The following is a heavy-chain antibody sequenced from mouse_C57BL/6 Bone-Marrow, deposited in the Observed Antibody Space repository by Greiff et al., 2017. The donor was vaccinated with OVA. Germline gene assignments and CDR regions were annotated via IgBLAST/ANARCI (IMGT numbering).Heavy chain of an antibody. J-gene: IGHJ3*01. Sequence: VQVVESGPGLVAPSQSLSITCPVSGFSLPSSGVSWVRQPPGKGLEWLGVIWGDGSTKYHSALISSLSISKDNSKSQVFLKLNSLQTDDPATYDCAKDQYYGSSPWFAYWGQGTLVTVSA. V-gene: IGHV2-3*01. CDR2: IWGDGST. D-gene: IGHD1-1*01. CDR3: AKDQYYGSSPWFAY. CDR1: GFSLPSSG.